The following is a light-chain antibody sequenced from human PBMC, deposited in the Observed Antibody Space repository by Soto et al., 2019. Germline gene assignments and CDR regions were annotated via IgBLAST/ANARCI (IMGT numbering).Light chain of an antibody. J-gene: IGLJ2*01. V-gene: IGLV1-40*01. CDR2: GNS. CDR3: QSYDSSLSGSVV. Sequence: QSVLTQPPSVSGAPGQRVTISCNGRSSNIGAGYDVHWYQQLPGTAPKLLIYGNSNRPSGVPDRFSGSKSGTSASLAITGLQAEDEADSYCQSYDSSLSGSVVFGGGTKLTVL. CDR1: SSNIGAGYD.